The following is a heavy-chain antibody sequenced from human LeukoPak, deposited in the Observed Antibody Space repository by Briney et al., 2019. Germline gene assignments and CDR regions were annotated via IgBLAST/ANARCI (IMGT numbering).Heavy chain of an antibody. CDR1: GGTFSSYA. D-gene: IGHD3-22*01. Sequence: ASVKVSCKASGGTFSSYAISWVRQAPGQGLEWMGRIIPILGIANYAQKFQGRVTITADKSTSTAYMELSSLRAEDTAVYYCAKDEGYYYDSSGYYYPHFDYWGQGTLVTVSS. V-gene: IGHV1-69*04. CDR2: IIPILGIA. CDR3: AKDEGYYYDSSGYYYPHFDY. J-gene: IGHJ4*02.